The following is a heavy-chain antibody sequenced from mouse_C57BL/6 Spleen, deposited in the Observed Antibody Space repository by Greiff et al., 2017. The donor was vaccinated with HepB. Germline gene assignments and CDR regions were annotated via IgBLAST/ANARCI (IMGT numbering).Heavy chain of an antibody. CDR1: GYTFTSYW. Sequence: VKLMESGAELVKPGASVKLSCKASGYTFTSYWMHWVKQRPGQGLEWIGMIHPNSGSTNYNEKFKSKATLTVDKSSSTAYMQLSSLTSEDSAVYYCARGDYGSSYGYFDVWGTGTTVTVSS. J-gene: IGHJ1*03. CDR2: IHPNSGST. CDR3: ARGDYGSSYGYFDV. V-gene: IGHV1-64*01. D-gene: IGHD1-1*01.